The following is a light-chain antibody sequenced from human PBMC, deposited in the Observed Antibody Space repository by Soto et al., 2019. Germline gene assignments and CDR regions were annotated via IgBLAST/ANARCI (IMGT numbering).Light chain of an antibody. CDR1: QSVSSN. CDR3: QQYNNWPPDRT. CDR2: GAS. J-gene: IGKJ1*01. V-gene: IGKV3-15*01. Sequence: EIVMTQSPATLSVSPGERATLSCRASQSVSSNLAWYPQKPGQAPRLLIYGASTRATGIPARFSGSGSGTEFTLTISSLQSEDFAIYVCQQYNNWPPDRTFGQGTKVEIK.